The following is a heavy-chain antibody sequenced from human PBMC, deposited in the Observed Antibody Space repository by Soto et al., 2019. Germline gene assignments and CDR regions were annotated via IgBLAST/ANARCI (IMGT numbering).Heavy chain of an antibody. CDR2: IYYSGST. J-gene: IGHJ3*02. D-gene: IGHD1-26*01. V-gene: IGHV4-59*01. CDR1: GGSISSYY. Sequence: SETLSLTCTVSGGSISSYYWSWIRQPPGKGLEWIGYIYYSGSTNYNPSLKSRVTISVDTSKNQFSLKLSSVTAADTAVYYCARVIEWELLIFAFDIWGQGTMVTASS. CDR3: ARVIEWELLIFAFDI.